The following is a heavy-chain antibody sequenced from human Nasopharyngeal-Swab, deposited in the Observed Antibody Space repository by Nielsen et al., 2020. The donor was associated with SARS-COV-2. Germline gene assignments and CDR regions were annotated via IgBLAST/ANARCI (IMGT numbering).Heavy chain of an antibody. CDR1: GFTFSSYD. CDR2: VGTAGDT. J-gene: IGHJ3*02. V-gene: IGHV3-13*01. Sequence: GESLKISCAASGFTFSSYDMHWVRQATGKSLEWVSVVGTAGDTYYSGSVKGRFIISRENAKNSVYLQMNGLRPGDTAVYYCARKKGAFDIWGQGTMVTVSS. CDR3: ARKKGAFDI.